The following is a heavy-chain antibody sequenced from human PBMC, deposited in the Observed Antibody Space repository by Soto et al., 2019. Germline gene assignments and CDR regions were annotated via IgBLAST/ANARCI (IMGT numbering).Heavy chain of an antibody. CDR2: ISAYNGNT. CDR1: RYTFTNYG. D-gene: IGHD6-13*01. Sequence: ASVKGSCNASRYTFTNYGINWVRQAPGQGLEWMGWISAYNGNTNYAQKLQGRVTMTTDTSTSTAYMELRSLRSDDTAVYYCARDSQQLVPTYFDYWGQGTLVTVSS. V-gene: IGHV1-18*01. J-gene: IGHJ4*02. CDR3: ARDSQQLVPTYFDY.